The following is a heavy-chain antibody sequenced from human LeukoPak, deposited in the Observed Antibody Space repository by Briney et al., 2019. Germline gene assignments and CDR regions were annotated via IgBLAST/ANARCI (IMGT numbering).Heavy chain of an antibody. V-gene: IGHV3-21*01. J-gene: IGHJ4*02. Sequence: PGGSLRLSCAASGFTFTSYAMNWVRQAPGKGLEWVSSISSSSRDINYADSAKGRFTISRDNAWNSLYLQMNSLRAEDTAVYYCARDSDSSGHYYMDYFDYWGQGALVTVSS. CDR1: GFTFTSYA. CDR2: ISSSSRDI. CDR3: ARDSDSSGHYYMDYFDY. D-gene: IGHD3-22*01.